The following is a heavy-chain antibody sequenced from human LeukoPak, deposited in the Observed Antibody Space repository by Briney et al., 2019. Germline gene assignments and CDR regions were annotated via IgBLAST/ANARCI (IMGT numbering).Heavy chain of an antibody. CDR3: ASQFSSSWYGY. J-gene: IGHJ4*02. V-gene: IGHV1-2*02. D-gene: IGHD6-13*01. Sequence: ASVKVSCKASGYTFTGYYMHWVRQAPGQGLEWMGWINPNSGDTNYAQKFQGRVTMTRDTSISTAYMELSRLRSDDTAVYYCASQFSSSWYGYWGQGTLVTVSS. CDR1: GYTFTGYY. CDR2: INPNSGDT.